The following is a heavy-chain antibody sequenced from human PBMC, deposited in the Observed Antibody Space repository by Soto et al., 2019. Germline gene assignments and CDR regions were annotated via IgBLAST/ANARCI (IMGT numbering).Heavy chain of an antibody. CDR2: ISSNGRST. CDR1: GFTLSTYA. CDR3: ARDRCTNGVCYAPSDY. J-gene: IGHJ4*02. Sequence: GSLRLSCATSGFTLSTYAMHWVRQAPGKGLEYVSAISSNGRSTYYANSVKGRFTISRDNSKNTLYLQMDSLRAEDMAVYYCARDRCTNGVCYAPSDYWGQGTLVTVSS. D-gene: IGHD2-8*01. V-gene: IGHV3-64*01.